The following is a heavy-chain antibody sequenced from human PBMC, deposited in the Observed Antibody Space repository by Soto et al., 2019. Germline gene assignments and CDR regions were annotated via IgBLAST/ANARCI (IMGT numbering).Heavy chain of an antibody. CDR1: GYTLTSYY. CDR2: INPSGGST. J-gene: IGHJ6*02. CDR3: ARNLERQLPKHYYYYGMDV. Sequence: ASVKVSCKAPGYTLTSYYIHLVRQAPGQGLEWMGIINPSGGSTNYAQKFQGRVTMTRDTSTSTVYMELSSLRSEDTAVYYCARNLERQLPKHYYYYGMDVWG. D-gene: IGHD6-13*01. V-gene: IGHV1-46*03.